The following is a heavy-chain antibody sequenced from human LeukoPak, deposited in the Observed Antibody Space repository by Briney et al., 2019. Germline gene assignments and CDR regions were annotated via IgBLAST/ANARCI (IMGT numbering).Heavy chain of an antibody. Sequence: GGSLRLSCAASGFTFSSYWMSWVRQAPEKGLEWVANIKQDGSEKYYVDSVKGRFTISRDNAKNSLYLQMNSLRAEDTAVYYCARSKRYYDFWSGSSLYGMDVWGQGTTVTVSS. CDR1: GFTFSSYW. D-gene: IGHD3-3*01. J-gene: IGHJ6*02. V-gene: IGHV3-7*01. CDR2: IKQDGSEK. CDR3: ARSKRYYDFWSGSSLYGMDV.